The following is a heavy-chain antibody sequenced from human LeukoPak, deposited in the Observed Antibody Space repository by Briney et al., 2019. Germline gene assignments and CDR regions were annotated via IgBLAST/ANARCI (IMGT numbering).Heavy chain of an antibody. D-gene: IGHD2-2*01. Sequence: ASETLSLTCAVYGGSFSGYHWSWIRQPPGKGLEWIGEINHSGSTNYNPSLKSRVTISVDTSKNQFSLKLSSVTAADTAVYYCARDQPLYYSFDYWGQGTLVTVSS. V-gene: IGHV4-34*01. CDR2: INHSGST. CDR1: GGSFSGYH. J-gene: IGHJ4*02. CDR3: ARDQPLYYSFDY.